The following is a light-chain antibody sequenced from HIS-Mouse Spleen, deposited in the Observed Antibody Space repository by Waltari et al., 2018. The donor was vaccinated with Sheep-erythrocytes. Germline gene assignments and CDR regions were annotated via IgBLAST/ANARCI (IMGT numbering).Light chain of an antibody. CDR1: TIDVGGLNY. CDR3: CSYAGSYNHV. V-gene: IGLV2-11*01. J-gene: IGLJ1*01. CDR2: DVS. Sequence: QSALTQPRLVSGSPGQSVPISCPGTTIDVGGLNYVSWYQQHPGKAPKLMIYDVSKRPSGVPDRFSGSKSGNTASLTISGLQAEDEADYYCCSYAGSYNHVFATGTKVTVL.